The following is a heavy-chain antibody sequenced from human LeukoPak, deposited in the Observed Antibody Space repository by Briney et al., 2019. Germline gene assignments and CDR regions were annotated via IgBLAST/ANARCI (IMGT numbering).Heavy chain of an antibody. CDR2: INHSGST. CDR3: ARGSSGSYL. V-gene: IGHV4-34*01. CDR1: GGSFSGYY. Sequence: SETLSLTCAVYGGSFSGYYWSWIRQPPGKGLEWIGEINHSGSTNYNPSLKSRVTISVDTSKNQFSLELSSVTAADAAVYYCARGSSGSYLWGQGTLVTVSS. D-gene: IGHD3-10*01. J-gene: IGHJ4*02.